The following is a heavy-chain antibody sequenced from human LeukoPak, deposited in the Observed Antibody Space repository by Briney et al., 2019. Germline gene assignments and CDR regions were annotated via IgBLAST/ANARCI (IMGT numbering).Heavy chain of an antibody. V-gene: IGHV4-34*01. Sequence: PSETLSLTCTVSGGSISSYYWSWIRQPPGKGLEWIGEINHSGSTNYNPSLKSRVTISVDTSKNQFSLKLSSVTAADTAVYYCASRIVVVPAATPTQRLKYGFDPWGQGTLVTVSS. D-gene: IGHD2-2*01. CDR2: INHSGST. CDR3: ASRIVVVPAATPTQRLKYGFDP. J-gene: IGHJ5*02. CDR1: GGSISSYY.